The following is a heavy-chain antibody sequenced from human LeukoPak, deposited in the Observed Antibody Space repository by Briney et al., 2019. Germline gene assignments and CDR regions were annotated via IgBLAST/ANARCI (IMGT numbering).Heavy chain of an antibody. D-gene: IGHD1-26*01. CDR3: ARGGGSYYIDY. CDR2: LYTSGST. V-gene: IGHV4-4*07. Sequence: SETLSLTCTVSGASISSYFWTWIRQPAGKGLEWIGRLYTSGSTDYNPSLKSRVTISVDTSKNQFSLKLSSVTAADTAVYYCARGGGSYYIDYWGQGTLVTVSS. CDR1: GASISSYF. J-gene: IGHJ4*02.